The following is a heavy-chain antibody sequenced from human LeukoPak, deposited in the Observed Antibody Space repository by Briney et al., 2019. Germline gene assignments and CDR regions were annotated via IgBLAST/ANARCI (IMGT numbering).Heavy chain of an antibody. V-gene: IGHV4-59*01. Sequence: SETLSLTCTVSGGSISSYYWSWIRQPPGKGLEWIGSIYYSGSTNYNPSLKRRVTISVDTSNNQFSLKLSSVTAADTAVYYCARDSYNYGPFDYWGLGTLVTVSS. CDR1: GGSISSYY. D-gene: IGHD5-18*01. J-gene: IGHJ4*02. CDR2: IYYSGST. CDR3: ARDSYNYGPFDY.